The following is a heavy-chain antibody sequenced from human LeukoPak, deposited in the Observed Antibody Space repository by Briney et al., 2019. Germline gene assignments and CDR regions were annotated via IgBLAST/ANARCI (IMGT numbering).Heavy chain of an antibody. J-gene: IGHJ3*01. CDR2: FSDRGGST. Sequence: GGSLRLSCAASGFTFSSYAMSWVRQAPGKGLEWVSAFSDRGGSTYYADSVKGRFTISRDNSRNTLYLQMNSLRAEDTAVYYCAKYQRYSGGSFDTFDVWGQGTMVTVSS. CDR1: GFTFSSYA. V-gene: IGHV3-23*01. CDR3: AKYQRYSGGSFDTFDV. D-gene: IGHD2-15*01.